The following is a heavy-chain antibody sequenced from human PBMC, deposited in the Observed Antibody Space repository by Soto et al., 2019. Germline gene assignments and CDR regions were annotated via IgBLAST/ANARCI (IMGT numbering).Heavy chain of an antibody. CDR3: ARVGKRSYFDV. CDR1: GGSISSGGYY. CDR2: IYYSGST. V-gene: IGHV4-31*03. Sequence: PSETLSLTCTVSGGSISSGGYYWSWIRQHPGKGLEWIGYIYYSGSTYYNPSLKSRVTMSVDTSNNQFSLKLNSVTAADTAVYYCARVGKRSYFDVWGQGTLVTVSS. J-gene: IGHJ4*02.